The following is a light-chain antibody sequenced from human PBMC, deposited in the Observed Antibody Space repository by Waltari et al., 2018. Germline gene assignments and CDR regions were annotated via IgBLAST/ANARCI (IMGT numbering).Light chain of an antibody. CDR2: DVS. J-gene: IGLJ1*01. Sequence: QSALTQPASVSWSPGQSLLISCTGPSSDVGGYNYFFWYQQHPGKAPKLMIYDVSKRPSGVSNRFSGSKSGNTASLTISGLQAEDEADYYCSSYTSSSTFKVFGTGTKVTVL. CDR3: SSYTSSSTFKV. V-gene: IGLV2-14*01. CDR1: SSDVGGYNY.